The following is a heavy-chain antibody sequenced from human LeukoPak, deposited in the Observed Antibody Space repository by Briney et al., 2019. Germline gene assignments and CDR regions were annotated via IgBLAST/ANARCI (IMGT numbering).Heavy chain of an antibody. CDR2: IYYSGST. V-gene: IGHV4-59*01. CDR3: ARAAPYDSNGYYHYYGMDV. D-gene: IGHD3-22*01. CDR1: GGSISSYY. Sequence: PSETLSLACTVSGGSISSYYWSWIRQPPGKGLEWIGYIYYSGSTNYNPSLKSRVTISVDTSKNQFSLKLSSVTAADTAVYYCARAAPYDSNGYYHYYGMDVWGQGTTVTVSS. J-gene: IGHJ6*02.